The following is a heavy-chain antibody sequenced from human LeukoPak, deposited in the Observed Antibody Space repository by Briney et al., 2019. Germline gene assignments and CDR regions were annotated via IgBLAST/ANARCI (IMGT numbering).Heavy chain of an antibody. CDR3: ASGKLEQHNAFDI. D-gene: IGHD1/OR15-1a*01. Sequence: PGGSLRLSCAASGFTFSSCWMHWVRQAPGKGLVWVSRINTDGSSTTNADSVKGRFTISRDIAKNTLYLQMNSLRAEDTAVYYCASGKLEQHNAFDIWGQGTMVTVSS. J-gene: IGHJ3*02. V-gene: IGHV3-74*01. CDR2: INTDGSST. CDR1: GFTFSSCW.